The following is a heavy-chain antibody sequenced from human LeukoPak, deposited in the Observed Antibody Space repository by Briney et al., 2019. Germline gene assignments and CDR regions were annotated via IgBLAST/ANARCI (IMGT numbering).Heavy chain of an antibody. J-gene: IGHJ4*02. CDR2: ISSSGSTI. D-gene: IGHD3-22*01. CDR3: ARTSYDFSGYPIDY. Sequence: QPGGSLRLSCAASGFTFSSYEMNWVRQAPGKGLEWVSYISSSGSTIYYADSVKGRFTISRDKSKNTVYFQMNRLRVEDTAVYFCARTSYDFSGYPIDYWGQGTLVTVSS. CDR1: GFTFSSYE. V-gene: IGHV3-48*03.